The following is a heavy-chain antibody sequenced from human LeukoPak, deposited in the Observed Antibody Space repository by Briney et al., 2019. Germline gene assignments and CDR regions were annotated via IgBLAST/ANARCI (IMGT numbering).Heavy chain of an antibody. D-gene: IGHD3-22*01. V-gene: IGHV3-23*01. CDR1: GFTFSSYA. Sequence: PGGSLRLSCAASGFTFSSYAMSWVRQAPGKGLEWVSAISGSGGSTYYADSVKGRFTISRDNSKNTLYLQMNSLRAEDTAVYYCAKDFYDSSGYYYFVYFDYWGQGTLVTVSS. CDR2: ISGSGGST. J-gene: IGHJ4*02. CDR3: AKDFYDSSGYYYFVYFDY.